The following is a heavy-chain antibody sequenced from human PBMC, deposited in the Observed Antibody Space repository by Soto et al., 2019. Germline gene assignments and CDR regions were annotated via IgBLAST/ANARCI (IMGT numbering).Heavy chain of an antibody. V-gene: IGHV4-31*01. CDR2: ISNSGSS. CDR1: AVSISNDGYF. D-gene: IGHD1-26*01. Sequence: QVQLQESGPGLVEPSQTLSLTCTVSAVSISNDGYFWTWIRQRPGKGPEWIGYISNSGSSFSNPALGSPIAFSIVTSKNQFSLKLTSMTAADTATYYCASRVPRRAYLGVFAYGGHGTLVPVSS. J-gene: IGHJ4*01. CDR3: ASRVPRRAYLGVFAY.